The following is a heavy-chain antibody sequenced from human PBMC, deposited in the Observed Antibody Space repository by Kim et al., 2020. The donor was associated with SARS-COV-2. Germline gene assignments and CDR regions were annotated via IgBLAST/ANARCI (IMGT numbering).Heavy chain of an antibody. J-gene: IGHJ5*02. V-gene: IGHV1-3*01. D-gene: IGHD3-10*01. CDR3: ARLSGSGSPYNWFDP. CDR1: GYTFTSYA. Sequence: ASVKVSCKASGYTFTSYAMHWVRQAPGQRLEWMGWINAGNGNTKYSQKFQGRVTITRDTSASTAYMELSSLRSEDTAVYYCARLSGSGSPYNWFDPWGQGTLVTVSS. CDR2: INAGNGNT.